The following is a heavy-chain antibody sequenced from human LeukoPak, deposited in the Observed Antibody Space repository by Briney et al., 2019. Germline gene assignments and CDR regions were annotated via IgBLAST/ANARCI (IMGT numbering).Heavy chain of an antibody. Sequence: ASVKVSCKASGYTFTGYYMHWVRQAPGQGLEWMGWINPNSGGTNYAQKFQGRVTMTRDTSISTAYMELSRLRSDDTAVYYCARGLGTAMVNFDYWGQGTLVTVSS. CDR3: ARGLGTAMVNFDY. CDR2: INPNSGGT. V-gene: IGHV1-2*02. J-gene: IGHJ4*02. CDR1: GYTFTGYY. D-gene: IGHD5-18*01.